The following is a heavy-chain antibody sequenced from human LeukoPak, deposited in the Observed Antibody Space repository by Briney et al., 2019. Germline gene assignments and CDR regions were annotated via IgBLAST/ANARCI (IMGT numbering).Heavy chain of an antibody. CDR1: GSTFSIYG. Sequence: ASVTVSLKASGSTFSIYGFSWVWLPQAQGQEWVGLISVSNGKTKYVQKFQGRVTITTDTSTNTAYMELRSLRSDDTAVYYCARRWERLDYWGQGTQLTVSS. CDR2: ISVSNGKT. CDR3: ARRWERLDY. V-gene: IGHV1-18*01. D-gene: IGHD1-26*01. J-gene: IGHJ4*02.